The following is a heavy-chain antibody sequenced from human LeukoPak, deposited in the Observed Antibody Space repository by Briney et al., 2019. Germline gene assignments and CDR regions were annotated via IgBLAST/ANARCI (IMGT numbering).Heavy chain of an antibody. J-gene: IGHJ3*02. CDR3: ARWGADYGDYGDAFDI. Sequence: ASVKVSCKASGYTFTSYGISWVRQAPGQGLEWMGWISAYNGNTNYAQKLQGRVTMTTDTSTSTAYMELRSLRSDDTAVYYCARWGADYGDYGDAFDIWGQGTMVTVSS. D-gene: IGHD4-17*01. CDR2: ISAYNGNT. CDR1: GYTFTSYG. V-gene: IGHV1-18*01.